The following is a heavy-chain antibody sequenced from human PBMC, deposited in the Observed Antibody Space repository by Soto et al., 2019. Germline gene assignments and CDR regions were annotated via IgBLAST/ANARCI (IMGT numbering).Heavy chain of an antibody. Sequence: SETLSLTCAVYGGSFSGYYWSWIRQPPGKGLEWIGEINHSGSTNYNPSLKSRVTISVDTSKNQFSLKLSSVTAADTAVYYCARGPGIVVVVAATRGWFDPWGQGTLVTVSS. V-gene: IGHV4-34*01. J-gene: IGHJ5*02. CDR3: ARGPGIVVVVAATRGWFDP. D-gene: IGHD2-15*01. CDR2: INHSGST. CDR1: GGSFSGYY.